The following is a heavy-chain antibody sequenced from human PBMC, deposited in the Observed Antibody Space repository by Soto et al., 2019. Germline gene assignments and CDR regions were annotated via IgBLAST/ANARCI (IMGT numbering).Heavy chain of an antibody. CDR2: ISGSGGST. CDR3: AKDFGDGYNAFDI. D-gene: IGHD5-12*01. CDR1: GFTFSSYA. J-gene: IGHJ3*02. V-gene: IGHV3-23*01. Sequence: GGSLRLSCAASGFTFSSYAMSWVRQAPGKGLEWVSAISGSGGSTYYADSVKGRFTISRDNSKNTLYLQMNSLGAEDTAVYYCAKDFGDGYNAFDIWGQGTMVTVSS.